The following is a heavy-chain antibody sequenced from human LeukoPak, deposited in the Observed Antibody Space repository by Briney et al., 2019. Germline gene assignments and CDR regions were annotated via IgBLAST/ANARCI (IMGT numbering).Heavy chain of an antibody. J-gene: IGHJ5*02. CDR1: GYTFTGYY. D-gene: IGHD6-13*01. CDR2: INPNSGGT. Sequence: ASVKVSCKASGYTFTGYYMHWVRQAPGQGLEWMGWINPNSGGTNYAQKFQGRVTMTRDTSTSTVYMELSSLRSEDPAVYYCARDGPLYSSSWYGGWFDPWGQGTLVTVSS. V-gene: IGHV1-2*02. CDR3: ARDGPLYSSSWYGGWFDP.